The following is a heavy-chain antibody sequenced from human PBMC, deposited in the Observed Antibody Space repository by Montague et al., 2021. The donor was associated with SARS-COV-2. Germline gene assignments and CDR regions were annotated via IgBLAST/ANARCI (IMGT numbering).Heavy chain of an antibody. J-gene: IGHJ4*02. Sequence: SETLSLTCAVYGGSFSDYYWSWIRQPPGKGLEWIGEINHRGTSKYNTSLKSRVSISLDTSKNQFSLYPSSVTAADTAVYHCARGRQHFNMIVVVMTGGEYYFDYWGQGTLVTVSS. CDR3: ARGRQHFNMIVVVMTGGEYYFDY. D-gene: IGHD3-22*01. CDR2: INHRGTS. CDR1: GGSFSDYY. V-gene: IGHV4-34*01.